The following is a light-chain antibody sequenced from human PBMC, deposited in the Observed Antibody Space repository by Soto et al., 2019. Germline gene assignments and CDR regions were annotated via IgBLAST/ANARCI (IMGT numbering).Light chain of an antibody. J-gene: IGLJ1*01. CDR2: EVT. V-gene: IGLV2-14*01. CDR1: SSDVGGHNY. Sequence: QSALTQPASVSGSPGQSITISCTGTSSDVGGHNYVSWYQQHPGKAPKLMIYEVTNRPSGISNRFSGSESGNTASLTISGLQAEDEADYYCSSYTSSSTYVFGTGTKVTV. CDR3: SSYTSSSTYV.